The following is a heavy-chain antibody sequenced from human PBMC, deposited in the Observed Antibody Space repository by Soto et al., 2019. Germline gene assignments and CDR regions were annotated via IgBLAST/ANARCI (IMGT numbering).Heavy chain of an antibody. D-gene: IGHD3-10*01. Sequence: EVVLLESGGGLVQPGGSLRLSCEVSGFAFSFYSMSWVRQAPGKGLEWVASISGNGGTTYYAASGKGRFTFSRDNSKNTLDLQMNTLRGEDTAVYYCAKDRGGFTNGWEFFDSCGQGTLVTVSS. CDR2: ISGNGGTT. CDR3: AKDRGGFTNGWEFFDS. V-gene: IGHV3-23*01. J-gene: IGHJ4*02. CDR1: GFAFSFYS.